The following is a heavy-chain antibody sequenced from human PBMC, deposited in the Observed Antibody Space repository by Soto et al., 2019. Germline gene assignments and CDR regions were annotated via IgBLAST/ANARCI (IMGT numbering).Heavy chain of an antibody. J-gene: IGHJ4*02. V-gene: IGHV1-46*03. D-gene: IGHD2-21*02. Sequence: GASVKVSCKASGYTFTSYYMNWVRQAPGQGLEWLGIINPSGGYTTYAQRFLGRVTMTSDTSTSTVHMELGSLTSEDTAVYYCARGGGIVVVTAPYDYWGQGTLVIVSS. CDR1: GYTFTSYY. CDR3: ARGGGIVVVTAPYDY. CDR2: INPSGGYT.